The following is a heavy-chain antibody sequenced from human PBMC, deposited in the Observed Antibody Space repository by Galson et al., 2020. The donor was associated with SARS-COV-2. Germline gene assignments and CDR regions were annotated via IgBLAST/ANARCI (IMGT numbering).Heavy chain of an antibody. J-gene: IGHJ4*02. CDR3: AKGPVAGTVC. Sequence: SETLSLTCIVSGASISSGSYYWSWVRQPAGKGLEWIGRIHTSGSTDYNPSLRSRVTISLDTSKNHFSLTLSSVTAADTAVYYCAKGPVAGTVCWGPGTLVTVSS. D-gene: IGHD6-19*01. V-gene: IGHV4-61*02. CDR1: GASISSGSYY. CDR2: IHTSGST.